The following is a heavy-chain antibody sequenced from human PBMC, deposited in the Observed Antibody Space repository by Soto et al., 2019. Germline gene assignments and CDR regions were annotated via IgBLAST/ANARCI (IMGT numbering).Heavy chain of an antibody. J-gene: IGHJ4*02. V-gene: IGHV3-11*06. CDR2: ISSSSSYT. CDR3: ARYYGSGSYYFQEYYFDY. D-gene: IGHD3-10*01. Sequence: GGSLRLSXAASGFTFSDYYMSWIRQAPGKGLEWVSYISSSSSYTNYADSVKGRFTFSRDNAKNSLYLQMNSLRAEDTAVYYCARYYGSGSYYFQEYYFDYWGQGTLVTVSS. CDR1: GFTFSDYY.